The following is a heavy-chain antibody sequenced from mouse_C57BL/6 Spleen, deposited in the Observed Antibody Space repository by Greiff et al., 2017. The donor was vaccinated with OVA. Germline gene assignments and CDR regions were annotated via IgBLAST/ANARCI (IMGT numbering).Heavy chain of an antibody. V-gene: IGHV1-55*01. J-gene: IGHJ2*01. Sequence: QVQLQQSGAELVKPGASVKMSCKASGYSFTSYWITWVKQRPGQGLEWIGDIYPGSGSTNYNAKFKSKAPLTVDTASSPAYKQHCVLTSENSAFYYCAKGGYQFFDYWGQGTTLTVSS. CDR3: AKGGYQFFDY. CDR2: IYPGSGST. D-gene: IGHD2-2*01. CDR1: GYSFTSYW.